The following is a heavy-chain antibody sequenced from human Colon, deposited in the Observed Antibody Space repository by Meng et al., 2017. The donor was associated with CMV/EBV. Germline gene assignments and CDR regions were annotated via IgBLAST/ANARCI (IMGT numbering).Heavy chain of an antibody. D-gene: IGHD1-26*01. CDR1: GGTFSSYA. Sequence: GAEVDKPGSSVKASCKASGGTFSSYASSWVRQAPGQGLEWMGVIIPIFGTANYAQKFQGRVTITADESTSTAYMELSSLRSEDTAVYYCARDIDSAEGYWGQGTLVTVSS. J-gene: IGHJ4*02. V-gene: IGHV1-69*01. CDR3: ARDIDSAEGY. CDR2: IIPIFGTA.